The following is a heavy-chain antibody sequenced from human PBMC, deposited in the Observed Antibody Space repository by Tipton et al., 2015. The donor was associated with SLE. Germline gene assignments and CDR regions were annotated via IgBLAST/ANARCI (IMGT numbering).Heavy chain of an antibody. CDR3: ARIVRSSWNILWFDP. CDR2: ISAYNGNT. J-gene: IGHJ5*02. D-gene: IGHD1/OR15-1a*01. CDR1: GYTFTSHD. Sequence: QVQLVQSGGEVKKPGASVKVSCKASGYTFTSHDINWVRQAPGQGLEWMGGISAYNGNTKYPQKFQGRVTMTTDSSTSTAYMELRSLTSDDTAVYYCARIVRSSWNILWFDPWGQGTLVSVSS. V-gene: IGHV1-18*01.